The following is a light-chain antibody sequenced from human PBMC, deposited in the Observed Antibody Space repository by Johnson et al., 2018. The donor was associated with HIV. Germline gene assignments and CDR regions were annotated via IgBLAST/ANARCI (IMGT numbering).Light chain of an antibody. CDR2: DNN. CDR3: GTWDSSLTAYV. CDR1: SSNIGNNY. V-gene: IGLV1-51*01. Sequence: QSVLSQPPSVSAAPGQKVTISCSGSSSNIGNNYVSWYQQLPGTAPKLLIYDNNKRPSGIPDRISGSKSGTSATLGITGLQTGDGADYYCGTWDSSLTAYVFGTGTKVTVL. J-gene: IGLJ1*01.